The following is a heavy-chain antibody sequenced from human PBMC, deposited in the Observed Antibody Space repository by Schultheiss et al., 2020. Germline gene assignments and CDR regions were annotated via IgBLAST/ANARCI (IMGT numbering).Heavy chain of an antibody. D-gene: IGHD4-23*01. Sequence: GGSLRLSCAASGFTFSDYYMSWIRQAPGKGLEWVANIKQDGSEKYYVDSVKGRFTISRDNAKNSLYLQMNSLRAEDTAVYYCARVGGYSYYYYYGMDVWGQGTTVTVSS. J-gene: IGHJ6*02. CDR3: ARVGGYSYYYYYGMDV. CDR1: GFTFSDYY. V-gene: IGHV3-7*01. CDR2: IKQDGSEK.